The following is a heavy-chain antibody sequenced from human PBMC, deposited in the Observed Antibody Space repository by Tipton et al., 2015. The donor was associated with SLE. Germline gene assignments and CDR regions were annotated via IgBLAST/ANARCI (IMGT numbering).Heavy chain of an antibody. D-gene: IGHD1-14*01. Sequence: TLSLTCTVSGGSISLTSFSWGWIRQPPGKGLEWIGCVFHSGNTYYNPSLKSRVTISVDTSKNEFSLDLRSVTAADTAVYYCARPDRMWGQGTMVAVSS. J-gene: IGHJ3*02. CDR1: GGSISLTSFS. CDR2: VFHSGNT. V-gene: IGHV4-39*07. CDR3: ARPDRM.